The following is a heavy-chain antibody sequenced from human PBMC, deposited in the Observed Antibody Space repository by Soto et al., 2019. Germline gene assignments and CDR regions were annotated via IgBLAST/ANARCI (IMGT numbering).Heavy chain of an antibody. J-gene: IGHJ4*02. Sequence: ASVKVSCKASGYTFTGYAMHWVRQAPGQRLEWMGWINAGNGNTKYSQKFQGRVTITRDTSASTAYMELSSLRSEDTAVYYCARAVAVPADFDYWGQGALVTVSS. CDR2: INAGNGNT. V-gene: IGHV1-3*01. D-gene: IGHD6-19*01. CDR1: GYTFTGYA. CDR3: ARAVAVPADFDY.